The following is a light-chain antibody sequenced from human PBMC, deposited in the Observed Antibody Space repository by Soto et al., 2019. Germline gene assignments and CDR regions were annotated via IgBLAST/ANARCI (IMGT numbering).Light chain of an antibody. J-gene: IGKJ1*01. Sequence: DIVLTQSPGTLSLSLEERATRSCRASQSVSNNYLAWYQQNPGQPPRLLIYGASNRATGIPDRFSGSGSGTDFTLTISRLEPEDCAVYYCQQYGSSGTFGQGTKVDIK. V-gene: IGKV3-20*01. CDR2: GAS. CDR1: QSVSNNY. CDR3: QQYGSSGT.